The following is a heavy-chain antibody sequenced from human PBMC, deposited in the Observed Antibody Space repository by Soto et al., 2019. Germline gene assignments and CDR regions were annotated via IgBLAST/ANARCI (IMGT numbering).Heavy chain of an antibody. D-gene: IGHD1-1*01. V-gene: IGHV3-30*18. J-gene: IGHJ3*02. CDR3: AKYGLETIRASVAFDI. CDR2: ISHDGSVT. CDR1: GFTFSSFG. Sequence: QVQLVESGGGVVQPGRSLRLSCVASGFTFSSFGMHWVRQAPGKGLEWLAGISHDGSVTFYAGSVKGRFTVSRDNSRNTVSLQMNSLRAEDTAVYYCAKYGLETIRASVAFDIWGQGTMVTVSS.